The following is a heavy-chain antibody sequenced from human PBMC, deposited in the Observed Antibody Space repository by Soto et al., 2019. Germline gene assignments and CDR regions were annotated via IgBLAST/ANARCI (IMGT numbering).Heavy chain of an antibody. CDR2: ISGSGGST. Sequence: GGSLRLSCAASGFTFSSYAMSWVRQAPGKGLEWVSAISGSGGSTYYADSVKGRFTISRDNSKNTLYLQMNGLRAEDTAVYYCAKDHRRYEYYNWNDEYFDYWGQGTLVTVSS. D-gene: IGHD1-20*01. V-gene: IGHV3-23*01. J-gene: IGHJ4*02. CDR1: GFTFSSYA. CDR3: AKDHRRYEYYNWNDEYFDY.